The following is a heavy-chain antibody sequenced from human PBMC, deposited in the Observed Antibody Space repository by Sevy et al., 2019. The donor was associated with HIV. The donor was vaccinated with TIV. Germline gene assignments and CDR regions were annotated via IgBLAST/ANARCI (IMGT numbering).Heavy chain of an antibody. CDR1: GFTFKSFA. CDR3: AKGVSVWWGSRYIFFDY. CDR2: ISGSGDTT. J-gene: IGHJ4*02. V-gene: IGHV3-23*01. Sequence: GGSLRLSCAASGFTFKSFAMSWVRQAPGKGLEWVSFISGSGDTTYYADSVKGRFTISKDNSESTLFLQMNSLRAEDTAQYYCAKGVSVWWGSRYIFFDYWGQGTLVTVSS. D-gene: IGHD3-16*02.